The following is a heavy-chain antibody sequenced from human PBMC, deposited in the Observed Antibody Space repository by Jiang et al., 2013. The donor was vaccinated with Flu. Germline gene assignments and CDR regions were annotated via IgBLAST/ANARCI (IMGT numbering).Heavy chain of an antibody. V-gene: IGHV5-51*01. CDR3: ARRMLRGIAVAGTQWFDP. J-gene: IGHJ5*02. CDR2: IYPGDSDT. Sequence: SYWIGWVRQMPGKGLEWMGIIYPGDSDTRYSPSFQGQVTISADKSISTAYLQWSSLKASDTAMYYCARRMLRGIAVAGTQWFDPWGQGTLVTVSS. D-gene: IGHD6-19*01. CDR1: SYW.